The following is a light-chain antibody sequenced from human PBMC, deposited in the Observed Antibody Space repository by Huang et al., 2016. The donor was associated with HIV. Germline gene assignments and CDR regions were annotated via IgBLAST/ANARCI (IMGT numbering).Light chain of an antibody. CDR3: QQYGSSPIT. CDR1: QSVDSNY. V-gene: IGKV3-20*01. CDR2: DAS. Sequence: EIVLTQSPGTLSLYPGETATLSCRAGQSVDSNYLAWYQQTPGQAPRLLIHDASTRDTGSPGRFSGSGSGTDFTLTISRLEPEDFAVYYCQQYGSSPITFGQGTRLEIK. J-gene: IGKJ5*01.